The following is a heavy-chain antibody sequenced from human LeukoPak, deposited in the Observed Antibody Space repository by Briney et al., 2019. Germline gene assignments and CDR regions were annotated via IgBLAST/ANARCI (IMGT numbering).Heavy chain of an antibody. CDR1: GLSVSSNN. CDR3: TRDLGLRRMI. V-gene: IGHV3-21*05. Sequence: GGSLRLSCAAAGLSVSSNNMHWVRQAPGGGLEWLSYISAGSGIMFSADSVKGRFTISRDNARDVLFLQMNSLRAEDTAVYYCTRDLGLRRMIWGRGTLV. J-gene: IGHJ2*01. CDR2: ISAGSGIM.